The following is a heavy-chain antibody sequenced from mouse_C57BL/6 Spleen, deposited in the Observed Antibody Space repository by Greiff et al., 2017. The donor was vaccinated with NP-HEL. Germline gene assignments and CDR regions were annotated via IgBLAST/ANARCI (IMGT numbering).Heavy chain of an antibody. CDR1: GYTFTSYG. Sequence: VQLQQSGAELARPGASVKLSCKASGYTFTSYGISWVKQRTGQGLEWIGEIYPRSGNTYYNEKFKGKATLTADKSSSTAYMELRSLTSEDSAVYFCARELGRTDYYFDYGGQGTTLTVSS. CDR2: IYPRSGNT. V-gene: IGHV1-81*01. D-gene: IGHD4-1*01. CDR3: ARELGRTDYYFDY. J-gene: IGHJ2*01.